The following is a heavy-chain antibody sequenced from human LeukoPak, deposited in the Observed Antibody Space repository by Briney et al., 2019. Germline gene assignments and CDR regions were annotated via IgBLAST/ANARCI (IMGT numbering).Heavy chain of an antibody. CDR3: ARGNGDPPFFDY. Sequence: SQTLSLTCAVSGGSISSGGFSWSWIRQPPGKGLVWIGYIYHRGSIYYNPSLKSRVTISVDRSKNQFSLKLSSVTAADTAIYYCARGNGDPPFFDYWGQGTLVTVSS. CDR1: GGSISSGGFS. V-gene: IGHV4-30-2*01. J-gene: IGHJ4*02. CDR2: IYHRGSI. D-gene: IGHD4-17*01.